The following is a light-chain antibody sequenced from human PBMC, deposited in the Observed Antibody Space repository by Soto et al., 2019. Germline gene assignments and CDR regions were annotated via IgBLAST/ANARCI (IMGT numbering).Light chain of an antibody. CDR3: QQYYSTPPT. CDR2: WAS. CDR1: QSVFHNSKNKNF. V-gene: IGKV4-1*01. Sequence: DIVMTQSPDSLAVSLGERATINCKSGQSVFHNSKNKNFLAWYQQKPGQPPKLLIYWASTRESGVPDRFSGSGSGTHFTLTISSLQAEDVAVYYCQQYYSTPPTFGQGTKLEIK. J-gene: IGKJ2*01.